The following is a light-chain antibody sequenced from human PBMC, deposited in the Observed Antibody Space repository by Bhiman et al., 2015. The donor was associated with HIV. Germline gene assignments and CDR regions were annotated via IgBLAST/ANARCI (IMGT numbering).Light chain of an antibody. CDR1: TSDVGNSNY. V-gene: IGLV2-23*02. CDR2: DVT. CDR3: CSYAGSSTYVV. J-gene: IGLJ2*01. Sequence: QSALTQPASVSASPGQSISISCTGTTSDVGNSNYVSWYQQHPGKAPKLIIYDVTKRPSGVSNRFSGSKSGNTASLTISGLQAEDEGDYHCCSYAGSSTYVVFGGGTKLTVL.